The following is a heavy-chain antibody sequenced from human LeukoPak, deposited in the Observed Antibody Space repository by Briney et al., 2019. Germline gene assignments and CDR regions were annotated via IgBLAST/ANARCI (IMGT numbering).Heavy chain of an antibody. CDR2: IHYSGNT. V-gene: IGHV4-59*08. Sequence: PSETLSLTCTVSGASISAYSGSWIRQPPGKGLEWIGCIHYSGNTHCNPSLESRVTLSVDTSKNQFSLKLSSVTAADTAVYYCARHGRESRYFDWLLYYIDHWGQGALVTVSS. CDR3: ARHGRESRYFDWLLYYIDH. J-gene: IGHJ4*02. D-gene: IGHD3-9*01. CDR1: GASISAYS.